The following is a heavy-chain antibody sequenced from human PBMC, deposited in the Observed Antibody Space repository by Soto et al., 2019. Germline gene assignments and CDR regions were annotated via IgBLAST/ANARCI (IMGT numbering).Heavy chain of an antibody. CDR1: GGSIKSHY. Sequence: SETLSLTCTVSGGSIKSHYWSRIRQSPGKGLEWIGYIFHTGTTKYNPSLKSRVTISVDKSKNQFSLRLSSVIGADTAVYYCAHYDFRDGSHDGFDDWGRGTMVTVSS. CDR2: IFHTGTT. J-gene: IGHJ3*01. CDR3: AHYDFRDGSHDGFDD. D-gene: IGHD3-3*01. V-gene: IGHV4-59*11.